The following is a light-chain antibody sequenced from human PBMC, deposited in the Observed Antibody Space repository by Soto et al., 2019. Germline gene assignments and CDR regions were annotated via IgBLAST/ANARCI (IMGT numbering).Light chain of an antibody. CDR2: DTS. V-gene: IGKV3-20*01. CDR1: QSVPNRR. Sequence: MVLTQSRDTLALSPAERAALSCRGSQSVPNRRLAWYHQPPGQAPSLVTSDTSIRATGIPDRFSGSGSGTDFSLIIGRLEPDDFAVSICQPYGASPWTVGQGTKVDIK. CDR3: QPYGASPWT. J-gene: IGKJ1*01.